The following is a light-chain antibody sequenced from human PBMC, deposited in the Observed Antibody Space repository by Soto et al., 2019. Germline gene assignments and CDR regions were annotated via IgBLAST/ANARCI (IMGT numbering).Light chain of an antibody. V-gene: IGKV3-15*01. Sequence: EIMMSQSPATLSVSPGERATLSCRASQSVFSSLAWYQQKPGQAPRLLIYGAATRATGIPARFSGSGSGTEFTLTISSLQSEDFAVYYCQQYHNWPAFGQGTKVDI. CDR1: QSVFSS. J-gene: IGKJ1*01. CDR3: QQYHNWPA. CDR2: GAA.